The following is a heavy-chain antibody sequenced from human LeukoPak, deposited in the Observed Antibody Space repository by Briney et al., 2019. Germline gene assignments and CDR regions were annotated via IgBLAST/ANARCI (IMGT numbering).Heavy chain of an antibody. CDR1: GFTFSSYS. D-gene: IGHD3-22*01. CDR3: AKGRSGYQEYNWFDP. J-gene: IGHJ5*02. Sequence: GGSLRLSCAASGFTFSSYSMNWVRQAPGKGLEWVSYISSSSSTIYYADSVKGRFTISRDNSKNTLYLQMNSLRAEDTAVYYCAKGRSGYQEYNWFDPWGQGTLVTVSS. CDR2: ISSSSSTI. V-gene: IGHV3-48*01.